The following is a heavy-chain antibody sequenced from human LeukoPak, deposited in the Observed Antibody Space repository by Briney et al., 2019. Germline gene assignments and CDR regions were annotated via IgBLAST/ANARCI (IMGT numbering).Heavy chain of an antibody. V-gene: IGHV3-30*18. CDR2: ISYDGSNK. J-gene: IGHJ3*02. D-gene: IGHD6-19*01. CDR1: GFTFSSYG. CDR3: AKEIDSSDWYGTIPDAFDI. Sequence: PGGSLRLSCAASGFTFSSYGMHWVRQAPGKGLEWVAVISYDGSNKYYADSVKGRFTISRDNSKNTLYLQMNSLRAEDTAVYYCAKEIDSSDWYGTIPDAFDIWGQGTMVTVSS.